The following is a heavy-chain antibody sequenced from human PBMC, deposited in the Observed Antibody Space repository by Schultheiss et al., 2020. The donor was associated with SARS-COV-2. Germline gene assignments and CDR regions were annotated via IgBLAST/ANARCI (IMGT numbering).Heavy chain of an antibody. CDR2: INHSGST. Sequence: SETLSLTCTVSGGSISSYYWSWIRQPPGKGLEWIGEINHSGSTNYNPSLKSRVTMSVDTSKNQFSLKLSSVTAADTAVYYCARLSVVTDWYFDLWGRGTLVTVSS. J-gene: IGHJ2*01. CDR3: ARLSVVTDWYFDL. D-gene: IGHD4-23*01. V-gene: IGHV4-59*08. CDR1: GGSISSYY.